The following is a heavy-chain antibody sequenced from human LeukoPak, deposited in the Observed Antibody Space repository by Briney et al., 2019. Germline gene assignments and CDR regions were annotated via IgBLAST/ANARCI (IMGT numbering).Heavy chain of an antibody. CDR2: INPNSGGT. Sequence: ASVKVSCKASGYTFTGYYMHWVRQAPGQGLEWMGWINPNSGGTNYAQKFRGRVTMTRDTSISTAYMELSRLRSDDTAVYYCAATTARYCSGGSCYSDYYFDYWGQGTLVTVSS. J-gene: IGHJ4*02. V-gene: IGHV1-2*02. CDR3: AATTARYCSGGSCYSDYYFDY. CDR1: GYTFTGYY. D-gene: IGHD2-15*01.